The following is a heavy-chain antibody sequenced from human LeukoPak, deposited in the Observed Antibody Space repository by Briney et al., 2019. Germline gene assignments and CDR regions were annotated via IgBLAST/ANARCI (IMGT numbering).Heavy chain of an antibody. V-gene: IGHV3-15*01. J-gene: IGHJ4*02. CDR3: TTFNSGSYYWYFDY. D-gene: IGHD1-26*01. CDR1: GFTFSNAW. CDR2: IKSRTDGATT. Sequence: GGSLRLSCAASGFTFSNAWMSWVRQAPGKGLELVGRIKSRTDGATTDYAAPVKGRFTISRDDSKNTLYLQMNSLKTEDTAVYYCTTFNSGSYYWYFDYWGQGTLVSVSS.